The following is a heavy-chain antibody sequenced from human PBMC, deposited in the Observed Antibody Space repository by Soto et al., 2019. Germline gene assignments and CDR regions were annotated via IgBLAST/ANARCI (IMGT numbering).Heavy chain of an antibody. CDR1: GGSISSYY. J-gene: IGHJ6*02. CDR3: ARLDFWSGYYSDYYYGMDV. Sequence: SETLSLTCTVSGGSISSYYWSWIRQPPGKGLEWIGYIYYSGSTNYNPSLKSRVTISVGTSKNQFSLKLSSVTAADTAVYYCARLDFWSGYYSDYYYGMDVWGQGTTVTVSS. D-gene: IGHD3-3*01. CDR2: IYYSGST. V-gene: IGHV4-59*01.